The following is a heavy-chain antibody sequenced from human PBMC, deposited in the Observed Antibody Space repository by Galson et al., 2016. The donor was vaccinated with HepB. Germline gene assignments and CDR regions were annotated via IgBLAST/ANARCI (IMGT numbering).Heavy chain of an antibody. Sequence: SPRLSFAASGSMLRSAWKSWVRQAPGKGLEWVADIWSNGNNKYYADSVRGRFSVSRDQAKNTLYMQMNSLRAEDTAVYYCARDSDTSGLHWYFDLWGRGTLVTVSS. D-gene: IGHD3-22*01. CDR3: ARDSDTSGLHWYFDL. CDR2: IWSNGNNK. V-gene: IGHV3-33*08. CDR1: GSMLRSAW. J-gene: IGHJ2*01.